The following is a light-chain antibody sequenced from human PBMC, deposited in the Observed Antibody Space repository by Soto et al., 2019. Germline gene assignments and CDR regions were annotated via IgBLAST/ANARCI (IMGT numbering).Light chain of an antibody. CDR1: QSVSSSY. V-gene: IGKV3-20*01. CDR3: QQYGSSPRT. Sequence: EIVLTQSPGTLSLSPGERATLSCRASQSVSSSYLAWYQQKPGQAPRLLIYGASSRATGIPYRFSGGVSGTDFTLTISRLEPEDFAVYYCQQYGSSPRTFGQGTKVEIK. J-gene: IGKJ1*01. CDR2: GAS.